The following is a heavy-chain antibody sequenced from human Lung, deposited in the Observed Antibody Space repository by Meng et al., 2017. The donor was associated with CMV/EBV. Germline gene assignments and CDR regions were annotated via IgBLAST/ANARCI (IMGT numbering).Heavy chain of an antibody. J-gene: IGHJ6*02. CDR2: IIPILGIA. V-gene: IGHV1-69*02. CDR1: YT. CDR3: ARPPPITMVRGVATYYYYGMDV. D-gene: IGHD3-10*01. Sequence: YTLSWGRQAPEQGLEWLGRIIPILGIANYAQKFQGRVTITADKSTGTAYMELSSLRSEDTAVYYCARPPPITMVRGVATYYYYGMDVWGQGTTVTVSS.